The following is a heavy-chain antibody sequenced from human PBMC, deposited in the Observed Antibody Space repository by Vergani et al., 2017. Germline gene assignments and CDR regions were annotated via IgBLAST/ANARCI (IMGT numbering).Heavy chain of an antibody. CDR3: VRDRGLCAGGRCYTEAWDY. CDR2: ISGPGLST. Sequence: EVHLLESGGGLVQSGGSLRLSCAASGFTFSNSAVSWVRQAPGRGLAWVSSISGPGLSTYYADSVKGRFSISRDIAKNTLYLQVRSLRLEDTGVYHCVRDRGLCAGGRCYTEAWDYWGQGTPVTVSS. J-gene: IGHJ4*02. V-gene: IGHV3-23*01. CDR1: GFTFSNSA. D-gene: IGHD2-2*02.